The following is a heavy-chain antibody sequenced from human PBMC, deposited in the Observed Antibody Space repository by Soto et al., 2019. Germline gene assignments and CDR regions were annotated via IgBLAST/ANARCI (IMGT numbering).Heavy chain of an antibody. V-gene: IGHV1-3*01. CDR2: INAGDGDT. D-gene: IGHD2-15*01. Sequence: ASVKVSCKASGYTFTLYSIHWVRQAPGQRLEWMGWINAGDGDTKYSQKFQGRVTITRDTSARTVYMELSSLRFEDTAVYYCAREHTVVVAAGLYNWFDPWGQGTLVTVSS. J-gene: IGHJ5*02. CDR3: AREHTVVVAAGLYNWFDP. CDR1: GYTFTLYS.